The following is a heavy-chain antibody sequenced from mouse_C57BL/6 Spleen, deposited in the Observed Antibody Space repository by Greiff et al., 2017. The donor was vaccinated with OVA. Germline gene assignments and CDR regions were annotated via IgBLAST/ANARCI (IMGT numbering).Heavy chain of an antibody. CDR1: GFTFSNYW. CDR2: IRLKSDTYAT. CDR3: TANWYFDV. V-gene: IGHV6-3*01. Sequence: EVKLMESGGGLVQPGGSMKLSCVASGFTFSNYWMNWVRQSPEKGLEWVAHIRLKSDTYATHYAESVKGRFTISRDDSKSSVYLQMNNLRAEDTGIYYCTANWYFDVWGTGTTVTVSS. J-gene: IGHJ1*03.